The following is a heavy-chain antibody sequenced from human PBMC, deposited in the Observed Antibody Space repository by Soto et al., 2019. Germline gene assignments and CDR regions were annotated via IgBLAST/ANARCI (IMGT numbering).Heavy chain of an antibody. J-gene: IGHJ4*02. Sequence: QLQLQESGPGLVKPSETLSLTCTVSGGSMSTSSYFWGWIRQPPGKGLEWIGSIYYSGNTYYNPSLKSRVTISVDTSKNQFSLKLNSVTAADTAVYYCVGGSGPESLNWGQGTLVTVSS. D-gene: IGHD3-10*01. V-gene: IGHV4-39*01. CDR2: IYYSGNT. CDR3: VGGSGPESLN. CDR1: GGSMSTSSYF.